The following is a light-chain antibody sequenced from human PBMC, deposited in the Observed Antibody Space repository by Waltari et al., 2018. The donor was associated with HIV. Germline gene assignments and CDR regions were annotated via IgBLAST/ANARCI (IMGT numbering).Light chain of an antibody. CDR1: NLSNNY. CDR3: QAWGNNTVV. J-gene: IGLJ2*01. CDR2: QDR. V-gene: IGLV3-1*01. Sequence: SYDLTQAPSLSVSPEQAAKILCSGFNLSNNYVSWYQQKPGQSPLLLIFQDRKRPSGIPERFSGSSSGNTATLTISGTQSVDEADYFCQAWGNNTVVFGGGTKLTVL.